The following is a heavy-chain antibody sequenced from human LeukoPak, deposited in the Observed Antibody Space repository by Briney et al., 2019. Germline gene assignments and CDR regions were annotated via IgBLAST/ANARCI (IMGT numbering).Heavy chain of an antibody. Sequence: GGSLRLSCAASGFTFSSYWMHWVRQAPGKGLVWVSRINSDGSSTSHADSVKGRFTISRDNAKNTLYLQMNSLRAEDTAVYYCARGPPAKPMDVWGQGTTVTVSS. V-gene: IGHV3-74*01. CDR1: GFTFSSYW. J-gene: IGHJ6*02. CDR2: INSDGSST. CDR3: ARGPPAKPMDV.